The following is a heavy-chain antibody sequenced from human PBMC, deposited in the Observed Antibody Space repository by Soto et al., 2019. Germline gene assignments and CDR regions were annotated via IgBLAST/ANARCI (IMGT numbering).Heavy chain of an antibody. CDR1: GFTFSSYA. D-gene: IGHD3-9*01. CDR3: AKPLIDYDILTGRGAYFDY. Sequence: GGSLRLSCAASGFTFSSYAMSWVRQAPGKGLEWVSAISGSGGSTYYADSVKGRFTISRDNSKNTLYLQMNSLRAEDTAVYYCAKPLIDYDILTGRGAYFDYWGQGTLVTVSS. V-gene: IGHV3-23*01. CDR2: ISGSGGST. J-gene: IGHJ4*02.